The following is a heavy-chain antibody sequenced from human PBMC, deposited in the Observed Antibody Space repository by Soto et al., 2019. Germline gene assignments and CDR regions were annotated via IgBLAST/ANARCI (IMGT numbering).Heavy chain of an antibody. Sequence: SETLSLTCTVSGGSISSYYWSWIRQPPGKGLEWIGYIYYSGSTNYNPSLKSRVTISVDTSKNQFSLKLSSVTAADTALYYCARAGVGDYSHWFDPWGQGTLVTVSS. V-gene: IGHV4-59*01. D-gene: IGHD4-4*01. CDR1: GGSISSYY. J-gene: IGHJ5*02. CDR2: IYYSGST. CDR3: ARAGVGDYSHWFDP.